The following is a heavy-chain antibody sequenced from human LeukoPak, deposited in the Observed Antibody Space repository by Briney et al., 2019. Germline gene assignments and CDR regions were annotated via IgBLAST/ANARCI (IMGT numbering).Heavy chain of an antibody. CDR1: GFTFSSYA. J-gene: IGHJ4*02. V-gene: IGHV3-30*04. D-gene: IGHD6-19*01. Sequence: GRSLRLSCAASGFTFSSYAMHWVRQAPGKGLEWVAVISYDGSNKYYADSVKGRFTISRDNSKSTLYLQMNSLRAEDTAVYYCARDLEGIAVEGGFDYWGQGTLVTVSS. CDR3: ARDLEGIAVEGGFDY. CDR2: ISYDGSNK.